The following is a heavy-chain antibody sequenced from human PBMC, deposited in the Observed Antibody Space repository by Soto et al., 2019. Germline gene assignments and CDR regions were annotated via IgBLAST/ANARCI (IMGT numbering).Heavy chain of an antibody. CDR3: AGGYCGGDCYHPGYYGMDV. V-gene: IGHV4-30-4*01. D-gene: IGHD2-21*02. CDR2: IYYSGST. CDR1: GGSISICDYS. J-gene: IGHJ6*02. Sequence: SETLSLTCTVSGGSISICDYSWSWIRQPPGKGLEWIGYIYYSGSTYYNPSLKSRVTISVDTSKNQFSLKLSSVTAADTAVYYCAGGYCGGDCYHPGYYGMDVWGQGATVTVSS.